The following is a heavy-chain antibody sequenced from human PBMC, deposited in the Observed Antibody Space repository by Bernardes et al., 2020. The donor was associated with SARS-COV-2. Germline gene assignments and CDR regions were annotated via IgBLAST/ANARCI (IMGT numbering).Heavy chain of an antibody. J-gene: IGHJ4*02. D-gene: IGHD3-16*01. Sequence: GGSLRLSCAASGFTFSRYSMSWVRQAPGKGLEWVSAISTSGSSTYYADSVKGRFTISRDNSKNTLYLQMNGLRAEDTAVYYCARDFNPRQLFFEGDYFDFWGQGTLVTVSA. V-gene: IGHV3-23*01. CDR1: GFTFSRYS. CDR2: ISTSGSST. CDR3: ARDFNPRQLFFEGDYFDF.